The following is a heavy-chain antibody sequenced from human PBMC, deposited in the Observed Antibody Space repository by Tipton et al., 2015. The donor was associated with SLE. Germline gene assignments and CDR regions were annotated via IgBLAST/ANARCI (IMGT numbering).Heavy chain of an antibody. D-gene: IGHD5-24*01. CDR1: GGSISSGGYS. Sequence: LRLSCTVSGGSISSGGYSWSWIRQPPGKGLEWIGYIYHSGSTNYNPSLKSRVTMSVDTSKNQFSLRLSSVTAVDTAVYYCARRAGDSYNSPFDYWGQGNLVTVSS. CDR2: IYHSGST. J-gene: IGHJ4*02. V-gene: IGHV4-30-2*01. CDR3: ARRAGDSYNSPFDY.